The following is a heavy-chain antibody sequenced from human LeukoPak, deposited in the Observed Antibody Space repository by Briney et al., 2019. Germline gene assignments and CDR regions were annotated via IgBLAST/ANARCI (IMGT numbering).Heavy chain of an antibody. CDR3: ARESGYSFGYCDS. V-gene: IGHV3-21*01. Sequence: GGSLRLCCAGSGFPFSSYAMNWVRLTPGEGLEWVASIGSTGSHIYYADSGKGRFTISRDNANNSLFLQMDSLTGEDTAMYYCARESGYSFGYCDSWGQGILVTVSS. J-gene: IGHJ4*02. CDR1: GFPFSSYA. CDR2: IGSTGSHI. D-gene: IGHD5-18*01.